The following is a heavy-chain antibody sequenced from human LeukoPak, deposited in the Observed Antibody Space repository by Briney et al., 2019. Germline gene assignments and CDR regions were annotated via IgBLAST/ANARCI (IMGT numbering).Heavy chain of an antibody. CDR1: GFTFSNSG. J-gene: IGHJ5*02. D-gene: IGHD2-2*02. Sequence: PGGSLRFSCAASGFTFSNSGMHWVRQTPGRGLEWVAFIRYDGTIKYYGDSVKGRFTISRDNSKNTLYLQMNSLRAEDTAVYYCANLCSSTSCYTSRFDPWGQGTLVTVSS. V-gene: IGHV3-30*02. CDR3: ANLCSSTSCYTSRFDP. CDR2: IRYDGTIK.